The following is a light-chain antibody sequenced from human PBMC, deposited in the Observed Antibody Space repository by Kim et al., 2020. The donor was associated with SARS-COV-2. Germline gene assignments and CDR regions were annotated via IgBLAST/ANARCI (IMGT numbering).Light chain of an antibody. J-gene: IGKJ2*01. CDR3: QQYDMTPRA. CDR1: TRIY. Sequence: TRIYWAVSQQNPGQAPAPVIYAASSAASGPPARFRGCGWGTVFTLAISRLEPEDFAVYYCQQYDMTPRAFGQGTKLEI. CDR2: AAS. V-gene: IGKV3-20*01.